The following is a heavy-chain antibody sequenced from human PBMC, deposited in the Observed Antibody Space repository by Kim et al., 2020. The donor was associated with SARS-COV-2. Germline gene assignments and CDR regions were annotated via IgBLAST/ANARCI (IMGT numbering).Heavy chain of an antibody. CDR1: GYTFNTNG. V-gene: IGHV1-18*01. D-gene: IGHD1-1*01. J-gene: IGHJ6*02. CDR3: ARDRTTGHSHYGMDV. CDR2: ISTHNGDT. Sequence: ASVKVSCKASGYTFNTNGINWVRQAPGQGLEWVGWISTHNGDTDYTQKFQGRVVMTTDTSTSTAYMELSDLRSDDTAVYYCARDRTTGHSHYGMDVWGQGTMVIVSS.